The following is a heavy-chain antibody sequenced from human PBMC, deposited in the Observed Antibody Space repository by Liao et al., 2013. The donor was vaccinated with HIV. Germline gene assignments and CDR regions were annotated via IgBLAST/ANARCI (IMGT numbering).Heavy chain of an antibody. V-gene: IGHV4-34*01. CDR3: ARGAPSLQFLSSDKNWFDP. D-gene: IGHD3-3*01. Sequence: QVQLQESGPGLLKPSETLSLTCAVYGGSFSGYYWSWIRQPPGKGLEWIGEINHSGSTNYNPSLKSRVTISVDTSKNQFSLKLSSVTAADTALYYCARGAPSLQFLSSDKNWFDPWGQGTLVTVSS. CDR1: GGSFSGYY. CDR2: INHSGST. J-gene: IGHJ5*02.